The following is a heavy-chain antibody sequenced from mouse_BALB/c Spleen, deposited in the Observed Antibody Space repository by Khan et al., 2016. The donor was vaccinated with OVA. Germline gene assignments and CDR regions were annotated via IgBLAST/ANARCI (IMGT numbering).Heavy chain of an antibody. V-gene: IGHV14-3*02. J-gene: IGHJ4*01. Sequence: EVQLQESGAELVKPGASVKLSCTASGFNIKDTYMHWVKQRPEQGLEWIGRIDPANGNTKYDPKFQGKATITADTSSNTAYLQLSSLTSEDTAVYYCARDSNYFYAMDYWGQGTSVTVSS. CDR3: ARDSNYFYAMDY. CDR1: GFNIKDTY. CDR2: IDPANGNT. D-gene: IGHD2-5*01.